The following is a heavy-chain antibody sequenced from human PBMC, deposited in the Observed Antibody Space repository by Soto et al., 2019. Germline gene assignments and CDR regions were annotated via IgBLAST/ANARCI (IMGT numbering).Heavy chain of an antibody. V-gene: IGHV3-74*01. Sequence: EVQLVESGGGLVQPGGSLRLSCAASGFAFSSYWMHWVRQAPGKGLVWVSRINSDGSSTSYADSVKGRFTISRDNAKNTLYLQMNSLRAEDTAVYYCARDSPGGDWFDPWGQGTLVTVSS. CDR1: GFAFSSYW. CDR3: ARDSPGGDWFDP. D-gene: IGHD3-10*01. J-gene: IGHJ5*02. CDR2: INSDGSST.